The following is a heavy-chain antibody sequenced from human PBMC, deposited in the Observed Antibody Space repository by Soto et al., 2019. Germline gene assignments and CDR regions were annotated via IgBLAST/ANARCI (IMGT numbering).Heavy chain of an antibody. J-gene: IGHJ4*02. D-gene: IGHD3-10*01. CDR1: GFTFISYS. CDR3: ARGVLWVGYFDY. Sequence: VPLRLPNTASGFTFISYSMNRVRQAPGKGLEWVSYISSSSSTIYYADSVKGRFTISRDNAKNSLYLQMNSLRDEDTAVYYCARGVLWVGYFDYWGQGILVTVYS. V-gene: IGHV3-48*02. CDR2: ISSSSSTI.